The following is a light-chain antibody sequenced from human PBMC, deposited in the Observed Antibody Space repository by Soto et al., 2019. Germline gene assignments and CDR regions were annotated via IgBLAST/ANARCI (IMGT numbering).Light chain of an antibody. CDR1: QSGSSTY. Sequence: EIVLTQSPGTLSLSPGERATLSCRASQSGSSTYLAWYQQKPGQAPRLLIYGASSRATGIPARFSGSGSGTEFTLTISSLRSEDFAVYYCQHYNNWPFTFGQGTKVDIK. CDR3: QHYNNWPFT. V-gene: IGKV3D-15*01. J-gene: IGKJ2*01. CDR2: GAS.